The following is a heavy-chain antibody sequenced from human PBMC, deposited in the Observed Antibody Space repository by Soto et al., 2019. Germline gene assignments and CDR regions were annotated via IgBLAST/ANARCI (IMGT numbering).Heavy chain of an antibody. CDR1: GFTVSSNY. CDR2: IYSGGST. V-gene: IGHV3-53*01. CDR3: ASPGWSSRWSPLSSGMDV. Sequence: GGSLSLSCAASGFTVSSNYMSWVRQAPGKGLGWVSVIYSGGSTYYADSVKGRFTISRDNSKNTLSLQMNSLRAEDTAVYYCASPGWSSRWSPLSSGMDVWGQGTKVTVSS. J-gene: IGHJ6*02. D-gene: IGHD6-13*01.